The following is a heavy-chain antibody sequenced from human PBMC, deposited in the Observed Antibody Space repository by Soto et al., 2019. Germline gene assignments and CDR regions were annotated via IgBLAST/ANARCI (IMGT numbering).Heavy chain of an antibody. J-gene: IGHJ6*02. CDR3: AKDQGFLEWIPQGGLDV. Sequence: EVQLLESGGGLAQPGGSLRLSCEVSGFTFRKYVMTWVRQAPGKGLEWVSSLSSTGGSTYYADSVKGRFTVPRDNSKNTLFLQMNSLRAEDTAIYYRAKDQGFLEWIPQGGLDVWGPGTTVAVSS. V-gene: IGHV3-23*01. CDR1: GFTFRKYV. CDR2: LSSTGGST. D-gene: IGHD3-3*01.